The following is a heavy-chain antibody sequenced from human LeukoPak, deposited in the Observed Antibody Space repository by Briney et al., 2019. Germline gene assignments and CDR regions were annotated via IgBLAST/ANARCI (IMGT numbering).Heavy chain of an antibody. V-gene: IGHV4-39*01. CDR1: GGSISGSSYY. J-gene: IGHJ4*02. CDR3: ARLDRLDRADDY. D-gene: IGHD3-9*01. CDR2: IYYSGST. Sequence: PSETLSLTCTVSGGSISGSSYYWGWIRQPPGKGLEWIGSIYYSGSTYYNPSLKSRVTISVDTSKNQFSLKLSSVTAADTAVYYCARLDRLDRADDYWGQGTLVTVSS.